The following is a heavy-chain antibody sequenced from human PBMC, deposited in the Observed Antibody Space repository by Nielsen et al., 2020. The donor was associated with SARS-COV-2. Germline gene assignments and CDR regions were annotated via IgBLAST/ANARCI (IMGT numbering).Heavy chain of an antibody. CDR3: ARPAFRYSSSWADY. CDR1: GFTVSSNY. Sequence: GESLKISCAASGFTVSSNYMSWVRQAPGKGLEWVSVIYSGGSTYYADSVKGRFTISRDNAKNSLYLQMNSLRDEDTAVYYCARPAFRYSSSWADYWGQGTLVTVSS. D-gene: IGHD6-13*01. CDR2: IYSGGST. J-gene: IGHJ4*02. V-gene: IGHV3-53*01.